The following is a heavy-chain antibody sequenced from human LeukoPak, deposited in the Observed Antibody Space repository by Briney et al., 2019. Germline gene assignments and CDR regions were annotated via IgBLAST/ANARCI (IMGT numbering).Heavy chain of an antibody. CDR3: ARWGRTTIISMGGNWFDP. CDR2: TYYRSKWFN. J-gene: IGHJ5*02. CDR1: GDSVSGNSAA. Sequence: SQTLSLTCAISGDSVSGNSAAWNWIRQSPSRGLEWLGRTYYRSKWFNDYAVSVRGRITIDADTSKYQFSLQLYSVTPDDTAVYYCARWGRTTIISMGGNWFDPWGQGTLVTVSS. D-gene: IGHD3-9*01. V-gene: IGHV6-1*01.